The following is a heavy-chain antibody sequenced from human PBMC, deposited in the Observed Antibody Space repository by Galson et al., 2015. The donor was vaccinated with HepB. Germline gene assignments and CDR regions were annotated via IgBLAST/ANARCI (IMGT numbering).Heavy chain of an antibody. D-gene: IGHD6-6*01. CDR1: GFAFGDYA. CDR2: ISWNSGSI. J-gene: IGHJ4*02. Sequence: SLRLSCAASGFAFGDYAMHWVRQAPGKGLEWVSDISWNSGSIGYADSVKGRFTISRDNAKNSLYLQMNSLRAEDTALYYCAKDVSYSSSSFFDDWGQGTLVTVSS. CDR3: AKDVSYSSSSFFDD. V-gene: IGHV3-9*01.